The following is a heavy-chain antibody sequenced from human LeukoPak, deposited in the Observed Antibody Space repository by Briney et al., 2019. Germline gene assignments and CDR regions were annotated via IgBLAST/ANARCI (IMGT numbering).Heavy chain of an antibody. D-gene: IGHD6-19*01. Sequence: GESLKISCQTSGYSFSIFWIGWVRQMPGKGLEWMGIIYGADSSTRYGPSFQGQVTISVDKSTSTAYLQWSSLKASDTAMYYCARRLSYSSGWDTWGQGTLVTVSS. CDR2: IYGADSST. V-gene: IGHV5-51*01. CDR1: GYSFSIFW. CDR3: ARRLSYSSGWDT. J-gene: IGHJ4*02.